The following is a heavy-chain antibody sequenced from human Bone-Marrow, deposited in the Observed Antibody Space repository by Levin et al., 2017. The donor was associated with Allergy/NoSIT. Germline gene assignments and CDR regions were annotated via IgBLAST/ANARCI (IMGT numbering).Heavy chain of an antibody. CDR2: LSGGGENK. V-gene: IGHV3-23*01. Sequence: PGGSLRLSCAASGFTFSDYAMSWVRQAPGKGLEWIAALSGGGENKYYTNSVKGRFTISRDNSKNTLHLQMNSLRVEDSALYYCANSWSYCGRDCGTYKFDYWGLGTLVTVSS. CDR1: GFTFSDYA. D-gene: IGHD2-21*02. J-gene: IGHJ4*02. CDR3: ANSWSYCGRDCGTYKFDY.